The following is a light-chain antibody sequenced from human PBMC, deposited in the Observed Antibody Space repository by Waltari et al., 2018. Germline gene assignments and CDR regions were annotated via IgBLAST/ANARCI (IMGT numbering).Light chain of an antibody. CDR3: ALYMGSGRWV. CDR2: KAT. CDR1: PGSPSTTPY. Sequence: QTVVTQEPSLSVYPGGTVTRTRPLSPGSPSTTPYPTWYQHTPHQAPRTLVYKATARASGVPGRFSESRPGDTVALTMTGAQAEDDYDCYCALYMGSGRWVFGGGTRLTVL. J-gene: IGLJ3*02. V-gene: IGLV8-61*01.